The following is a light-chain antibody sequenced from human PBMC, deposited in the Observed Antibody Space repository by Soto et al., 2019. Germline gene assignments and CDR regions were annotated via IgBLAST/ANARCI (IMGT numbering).Light chain of an antibody. V-gene: IGLV1-44*01. J-gene: IGLJ2*01. CDR2: SNN. CDR1: SSNIGSNT. CDR3: VAWDDSLNGYVV. Sequence: QSALTQPPSASGTSGQRVTISCSGSSSNIGSNTVNWYQQLLGTAPKLVIYSNNQRPSGVPDRFPGSKSGTSASLAISGLQSEDEADYYCVAWDDSLNGYVVFGGGTKVTVL.